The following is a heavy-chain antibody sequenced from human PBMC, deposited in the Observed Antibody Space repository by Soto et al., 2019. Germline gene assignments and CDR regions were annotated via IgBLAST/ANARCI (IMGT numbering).Heavy chain of an antibody. D-gene: IGHD2-2*01. CDR1: GYTFTSYA. CDR2: INAGNGNT. J-gene: IGHJ4*02. Sequence: QVQLVQSGAEVKKPGASVKVSCKASGYTFTSYAMHWVRQAPGQRLEWMGWINAGNGNTKYSQKFQGRVTITRDTFASTAYMELSSLRSEDTAVYYCARGGNIVVVPAAMHLDYWGQGTLVTVSS. V-gene: IGHV1-3*01. CDR3: ARGGNIVVVPAAMHLDY.